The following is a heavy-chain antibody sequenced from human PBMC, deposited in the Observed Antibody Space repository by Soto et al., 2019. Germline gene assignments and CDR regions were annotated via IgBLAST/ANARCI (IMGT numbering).Heavy chain of an antibody. D-gene: IGHD3-3*01. CDR3: ARTHPRRAFFGVITAKGAFDI. V-gene: IGHV1-46*01. CDR2: LNPSGGST. CDR1: GYTFTSYY. Sequence: ASVKVSCKASGYTFTSYYMHWVRQAPGQGLEWMGILNPSGGSTSYAQKFQGRVTMTRDRCTRTVYMALSSLRSEDTAAYYCARTHPRRAFFGVITAKGAFDIWG. J-gene: IGHJ3*02.